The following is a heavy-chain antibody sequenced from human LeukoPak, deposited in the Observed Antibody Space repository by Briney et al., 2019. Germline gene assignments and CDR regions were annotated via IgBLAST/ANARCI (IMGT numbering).Heavy chain of an antibody. CDR2: IRSKAYGGTT. CDR1: GFTFGDYG. CDR3: TGSFGELSFFAH. Sequence: GGSLRLSCTASGFTFGDYGMSWVRQAPGKVLEWVGFIRSKAYGGTTEYAASVKGRFTISKDDSKSIAYLQVNSLKTEDTAVYYCTGSFGELSFFAHWGQGTLVTVSS. D-gene: IGHD3-10*01. J-gene: IGHJ4*02. V-gene: IGHV3-49*04.